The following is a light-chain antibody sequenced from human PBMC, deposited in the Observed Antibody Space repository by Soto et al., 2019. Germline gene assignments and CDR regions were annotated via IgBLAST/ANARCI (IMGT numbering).Light chain of an antibody. J-gene: IGKJ4*01. CDR2: GAS. Sequence: THSPATLSGSPGKRATLSCRASQSVSSNLAWYQQKPGQAPSLLIYGASTRATGTPARFSGSGSGTEFTLTISSLQSEDFAVYYCQQYIRWPLTLGGGTKVDIK. V-gene: IGKV3-15*01. CDR3: QQYIRWPLT. CDR1: QSVSSN.